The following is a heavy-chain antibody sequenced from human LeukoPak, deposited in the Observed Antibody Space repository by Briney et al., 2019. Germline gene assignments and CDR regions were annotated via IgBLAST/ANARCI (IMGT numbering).Heavy chain of an antibody. CDR2: THPGNSDT. D-gene: IGHD5-12*01. CDR3: ARTPGSTDYRGYQYWYFDL. V-gene: IGHV5-51*01. J-gene: IGHJ2*01. Sequence: GESLKISCKTSGYSFNTYWIGWVRQMPGKGLEWMGITHPGNSDTRYSPSFQGQVTISVDKSITTAYLQWSRLKAPDSAIYYCARTPGSTDYRGYQYWYFDLWGRGTLVTVSS. CDR1: GYSFNTYW.